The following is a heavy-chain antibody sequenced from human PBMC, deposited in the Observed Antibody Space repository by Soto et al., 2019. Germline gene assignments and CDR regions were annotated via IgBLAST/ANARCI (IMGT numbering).Heavy chain of an antibody. J-gene: IGHJ6*02. D-gene: IGHD1-1*01. CDR3: VRQGIGNLHGLVDV. Sequence: QVQLQQSGPGLVKPSETLSLTCSVSSGPSSSHNWGWIRQPPGRGLEWIGYVYSTGGTSYNPSLKSRVPTSADTSTTHISLTLTSVTAADTAVYYCVRQGIGNLHGLVDVWGQGTTVRVSS. CDR2: VYSTGGT. CDR1: SGPSSSHN. V-gene: IGHV4-59*08.